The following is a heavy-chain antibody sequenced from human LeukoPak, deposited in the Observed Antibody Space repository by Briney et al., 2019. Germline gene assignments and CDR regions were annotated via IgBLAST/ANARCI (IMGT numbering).Heavy chain of an antibody. Sequence: TGESLKISCKGFGYNFTTKWIGWVRQMPGEGLEWMGIIYPGDSDTRYSPSFQGQVTISADKSISTAYLQWSSLKASDTAMYYCARRSGSGRGWFDPWGQGTLVTVSS. CDR1: GYNFTTKW. V-gene: IGHV5-51*01. CDR2: IYPGDSDT. J-gene: IGHJ5*02. D-gene: IGHD3-10*01. CDR3: ARRSGSGRGWFDP.